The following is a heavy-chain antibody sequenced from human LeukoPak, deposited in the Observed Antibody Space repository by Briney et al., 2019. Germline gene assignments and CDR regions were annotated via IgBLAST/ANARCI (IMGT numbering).Heavy chain of an antibody. CDR2: INHSGST. V-gene: IGHV4-34*01. CDR1: GFSTKGNY. J-gene: IGHJ4*02. D-gene: IGHD6-13*01. CDR3: ARGVAAAGVFDY. Sequence: PGGSLRLSCEGSGFSTKGNYMSWIRQPPGKGLEWIGEINHSGSTNYNPSLKSRVTISVDTSKNQFSLKLSSVTAADTAVYYCARGVAAAGVFDYWGQGTLVTVSS.